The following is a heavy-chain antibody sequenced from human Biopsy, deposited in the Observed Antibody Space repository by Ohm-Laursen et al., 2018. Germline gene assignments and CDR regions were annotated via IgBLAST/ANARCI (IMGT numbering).Heavy chain of an antibody. Sequence: GSLRLSCTASGFTVSSTYMSWVRQAPGKGLEWVSVIYTGGSTFYEDSVKGRFTISRDKSKNTLYLQMNNLTAEDTAVYYCAREGRDYWGQGTLVTVSS. V-gene: IGHV3-53*01. CDR3: AREGRDY. CDR2: IYTGGST. J-gene: IGHJ4*02. CDR1: GFTVSSTY.